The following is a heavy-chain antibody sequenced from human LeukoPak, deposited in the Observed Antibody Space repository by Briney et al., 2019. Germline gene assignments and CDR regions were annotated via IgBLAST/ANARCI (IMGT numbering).Heavy chain of an antibody. J-gene: IGHJ5*02. Sequence: PGGSLRLSCAASGFTFSSNWMRWVRQAPGKGLVWVSRINSDGSSTNYADSVKGRFPISRDNAENTLYLQMNSLRADDTAVYYCARGPKWFDPWGQGTLVTVS. V-gene: IGHV3-74*01. CDR3: ARGPKWFDP. CDR1: GFTFSSNW. CDR2: INSDGSST.